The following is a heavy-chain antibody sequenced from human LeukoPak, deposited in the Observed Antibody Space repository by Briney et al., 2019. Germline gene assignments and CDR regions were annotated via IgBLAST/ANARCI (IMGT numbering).Heavy chain of an antibody. Sequence: SGGSLRLSCAASGFTFDDYAMHWVRQAPGKGLEWVSGISWNSGSVAYADSVKGRFTISIDNAKNSLYLQMNSLRAEDMALYYCVKSRGDSGGYYFDYWGQGTLVTVSS. J-gene: IGHJ4*02. CDR2: ISWNSGSV. CDR1: GFTFDDYA. V-gene: IGHV3-9*03. D-gene: IGHD3-22*01. CDR3: VKSRGDSGGYYFDY.